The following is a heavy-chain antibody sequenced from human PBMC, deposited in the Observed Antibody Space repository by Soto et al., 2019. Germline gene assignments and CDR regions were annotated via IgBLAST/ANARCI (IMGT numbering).Heavy chain of an antibody. D-gene: IGHD5-18*01. J-gene: IGHJ6*02. CDR1: GYSFTSYG. Sequence: QVHLVQSGSDVEKPGASVKVSCKASGYSFTSYGIGWVRQVPGQGPEWMGWISPYNGRTNYAQSVKGRVVMTTDISTNTVYLELRSLRSDDSAIYYCGRCRTDSYAMDVWCQGTTVTVS. CDR2: ISPYNGRT. CDR3: GRCRTDSYAMDV. V-gene: IGHV1-18*01.